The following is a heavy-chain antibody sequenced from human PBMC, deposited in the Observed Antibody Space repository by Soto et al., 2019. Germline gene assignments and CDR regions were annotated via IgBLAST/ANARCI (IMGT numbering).Heavy chain of an antibody. V-gene: IGHV3-30*18. D-gene: IGHD3-10*01. CDR3: AKDQYGSGSTMPRYYYYGMDV. J-gene: IGHJ6*02. Sequence: PGGSLRLSCAASGFTFSSYGMHWVRQAPGKGLEWVAVISYDGSSTYYADSVKGRFTISRDNSKNTLYLQMNSLRAEDTAVYYCAKDQYGSGSTMPRYYYYGMDVWGQGTTVTVSS. CDR1: GFTFSSYG. CDR2: ISYDGSST.